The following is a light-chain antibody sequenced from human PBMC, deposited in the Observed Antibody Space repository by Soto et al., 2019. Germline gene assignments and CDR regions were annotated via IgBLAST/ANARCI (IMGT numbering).Light chain of an antibody. Sequence: DIQMNQSPPFLSASVGDRVTISCRASHAINTYLNWYQQKPGKAPKLLIYGTSYLQNGVPSRFSGAESGTAFPLTISSLQPEDFATYYCQQSYSTLLITFGPGTRLEV. J-gene: IGKJ5*01. CDR3: QQSYSTLLIT. V-gene: IGKV1-39*01. CDR1: HAINTY. CDR2: GTS.